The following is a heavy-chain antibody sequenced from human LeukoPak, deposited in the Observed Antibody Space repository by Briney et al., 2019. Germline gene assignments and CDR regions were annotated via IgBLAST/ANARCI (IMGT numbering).Heavy chain of an antibody. CDR3: AKGGKWDVTPFDY. D-gene: IGHD1-26*01. CDR1: GFTFNNYW. V-gene: IGHV3-74*01. CDR2: INNDGSSA. Sequence: PGGSLRLSCAASGFTFNNYWIHWVRQVPGKGLVWVSRINNDGSSASYVDSVKGRFTISRDNSKNTLYLQVNSLRAEDTAVYYCAKGGKWDVTPFDYWGQGTLVTVSS. J-gene: IGHJ4*02.